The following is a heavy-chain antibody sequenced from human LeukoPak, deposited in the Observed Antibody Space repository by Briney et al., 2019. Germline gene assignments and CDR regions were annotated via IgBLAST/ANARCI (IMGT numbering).Heavy chain of an antibody. V-gene: IGHV4-61*02. Sequence: SETLSLTCTVSGGSISSGSYYWSWIRQPAGKGLEWIGRIYTSGSTNHNPSLKSRVTISVDRSKNQFSLKLSSVTAADTAVYYCARGLGISSSWNAFYFDYWGQGTLVTVSS. CDR1: GGSISSGSYY. CDR3: ARGLGISSSWNAFYFDY. CDR2: IYTSGST. J-gene: IGHJ4*02. D-gene: IGHD6-13*01.